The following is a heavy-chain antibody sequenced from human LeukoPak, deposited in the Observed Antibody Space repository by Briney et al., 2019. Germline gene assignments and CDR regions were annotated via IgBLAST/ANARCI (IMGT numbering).Heavy chain of an antibody. CDR3: AKDILTGYYTGGYYFDY. D-gene: IGHD3-9*01. Sequence: SGGSLRLSCAASGFTFSSYAMSWVRQAPGKGLEWVSAISGSGGSTYYADSVKGRFTISRDNSKNTLYLQMNSLRAEDTAVYYRAKDILTGYYTGGYYFDYWGQGTLVTVSS. J-gene: IGHJ4*02. CDR1: GFTFSSYA. V-gene: IGHV3-23*01. CDR2: ISGSGGST.